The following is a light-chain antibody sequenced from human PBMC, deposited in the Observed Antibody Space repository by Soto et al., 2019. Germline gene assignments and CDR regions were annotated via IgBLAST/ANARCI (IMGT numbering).Light chain of an antibody. Sequence: DIQMTQSPSSLSASVGDRISITCRASQTITSYLSWFQQKPGKAPKLLIYAASRLQSGVPSRFSGSRSGADFTLTISSLQPEDFATYYCQQSYSAPITFGQGTRLEIK. CDR1: QTITSY. V-gene: IGKV1-39*01. CDR3: QQSYSAPIT. J-gene: IGKJ5*01. CDR2: AAS.